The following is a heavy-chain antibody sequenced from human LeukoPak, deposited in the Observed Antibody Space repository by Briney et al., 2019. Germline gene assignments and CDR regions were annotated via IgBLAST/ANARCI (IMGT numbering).Heavy chain of an antibody. CDR3: ARPETYYYDSSGYYGPYYYGMDV. J-gene: IGHJ6*02. CDR2: IIPILGIA. D-gene: IGHD3-22*01. Sequence: SVKVSCTASGGTFSSYAISWVRQAPGQGLEWMGRIIPILGIANYAQKFQGRVTITADKSTSTAYMELSSLRSEDTAVYYCARPETYYYDSSGYYGPYYYGMDVWGQGTTVTVSS. CDR1: GGTFSSYA. V-gene: IGHV1-69*04.